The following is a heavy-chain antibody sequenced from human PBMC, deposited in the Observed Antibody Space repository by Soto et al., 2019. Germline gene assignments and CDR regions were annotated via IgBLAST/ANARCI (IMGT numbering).Heavy chain of an antibody. V-gene: IGHV3-30*18. D-gene: IGHD3-3*01. CDR2: ISYEEMNK. CDR1: GFTFNDYA. J-gene: IGHJ4*02. Sequence: ESGGGVVQPGRSLKLSCLASGFTFNDYAMHWVRQAPGKGLEWVALISYEEMNKNSADSVKGRFTNSRDNSKNALYLQINSLRSEDTAVYYCAKLRLATYDFWGGCDSWGQGTLVTVSS. CDR3: AKLRLATYDFWGGCDS.